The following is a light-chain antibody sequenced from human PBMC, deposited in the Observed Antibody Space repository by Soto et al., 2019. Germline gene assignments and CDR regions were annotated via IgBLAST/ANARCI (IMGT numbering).Light chain of an antibody. CDR1: QSVSSY. Sequence: EIVMTQSPATLSVSPGARATLSCRASQSVSSYLAWYQQKPGQPPRLLISGASTRATGIPDRFSGSGSGTDFTLTISRLEPEDFAMYFCQQYGSSPTFGQGTKVDIK. CDR3: QQYGSSPT. CDR2: GAS. J-gene: IGKJ1*01. V-gene: IGKV3-20*01.